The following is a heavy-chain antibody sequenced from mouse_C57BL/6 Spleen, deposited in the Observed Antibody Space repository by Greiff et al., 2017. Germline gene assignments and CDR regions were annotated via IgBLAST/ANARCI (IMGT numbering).Heavy chain of an antibody. V-gene: IGHV8-12*01. CDR3: GRGTTRYFDY. Sequence: QVTLKESGPGILQSSQTLSLTCSFSGFSLSTSGMGVSWIRQPSGKGLEWLAHIYWDDDKRYNPSLKSRLTISKDTSRNQVFLKITSVDTADTATYYCGRGTTRYFDYWGQGTTLTVSS. CDR2: IYWDDDK. D-gene: IGHD1-1*01. CDR1: GFSLSTSGMG. J-gene: IGHJ2*01.